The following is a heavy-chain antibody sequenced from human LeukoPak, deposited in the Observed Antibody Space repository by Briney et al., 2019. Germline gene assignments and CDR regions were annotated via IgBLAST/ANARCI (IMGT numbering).Heavy chain of an antibody. V-gene: IGHV1-69*13. Sequence: SVKVSCKASGGTFSSYAISWVRQAPGQGLEWMGGIIPIFGTANYAQKFQGRVTITADESTSTAYMELSRLRSDDTAVYYCARGSSGGSYLPYYFDYWGQGTLVTVSS. CDR1: GGTFSSYA. CDR3: ARGSSGGSYLPYYFDY. J-gene: IGHJ4*02. D-gene: IGHD1-26*01. CDR2: IIPIFGTA.